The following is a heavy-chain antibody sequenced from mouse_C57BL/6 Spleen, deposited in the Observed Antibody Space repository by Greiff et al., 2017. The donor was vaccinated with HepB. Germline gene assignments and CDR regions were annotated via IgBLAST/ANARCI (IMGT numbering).Heavy chain of an antibody. CDR2: IYPGSGST. D-gene: IGHD1-1*01. Sequence: VQLQQPGAELVQPGASVKMSCKASGYTFTSYWITWVKQRPGQGLGWIGDIYPGSGSTNYNEKFKSKATLTVETSSSTAYMQLSSLTSEDSAVYYCARIYYGSHYYAMDYWGQGTSVTVSS. J-gene: IGHJ4*01. CDR3: ARIYYGSHYYAMDY. CDR1: GYTFTSYW. V-gene: IGHV1-55*01.